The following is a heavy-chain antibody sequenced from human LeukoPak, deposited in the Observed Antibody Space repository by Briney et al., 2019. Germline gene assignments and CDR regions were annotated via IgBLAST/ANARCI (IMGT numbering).Heavy chain of an antibody. CDR1: GGSISSGGYY. D-gene: IGHD2-15*01. Sequence: SQTLSLTCTVSGGSISSGGYYWSWIRQPPGKGLEWIGEINHSGSTNYNPSLKSRVTISVDTSKNQFSLKLSSVTAADTAVYYCARGRSKFPIEVVAATFRFSPFDPWGQGTLVTVSS. V-gene: IGHV4-30-2*01. CDR3: ARGRSKFPIEVVAATFRFSPFDP. J-gene: IGHJ5*02. CDR2: INHSGST.